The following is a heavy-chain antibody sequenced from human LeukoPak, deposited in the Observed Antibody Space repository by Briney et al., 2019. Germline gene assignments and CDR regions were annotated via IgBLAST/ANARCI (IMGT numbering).Heavy chain of an antibody. V-gene: IGHV1-46*01. CDR1: GYTFTSYY. CDR2: INPSGGST. D-gene: IGHD6-13*01. CDR3: ARDVIAAPFQH. J-gene: IGHJ1*01. Sequence: ASVKVSCKASGYTFTSYYMHWVRQAPGQGLEWMGIINPSGGSTSYAQKFQGRVTMTRDTSTSTVYMELSSLRSEDTAAYYCARDVIAAPFQHWGQGTLVTVSS.